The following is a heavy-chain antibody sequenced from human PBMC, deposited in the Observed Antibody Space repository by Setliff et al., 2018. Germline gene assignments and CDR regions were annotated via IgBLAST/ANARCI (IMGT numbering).Heavy chain of an antibody. CDR3: ARDGDYFGSGNRFDP. J-gene: IGHJ5*02. CDR2: ISYSGET. Sequence: SETLSLTCAVYGGSFSGYYWSWIRQPPGKGLEWIGYISYSGETNYNPSLKSRVTMSVDTSKNQFSLKVDSVTAADTAMYYCARDGDYFGSGNRFDPWGQGTLVTVSS. D-gene: IGHD3-10*01. CDR1: GGSFSGYY. V-gene: IGHV4-59*01.